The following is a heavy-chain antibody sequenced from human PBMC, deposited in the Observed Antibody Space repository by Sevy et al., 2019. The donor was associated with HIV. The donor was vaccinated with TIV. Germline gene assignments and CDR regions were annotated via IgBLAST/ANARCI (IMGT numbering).Heavy chain of an antibody. Sequence: GGSLRLSCAASGFIFRSYEMNWVRQAPGKGLEWISYISNSGSALYYSDSVKGQFTISRDNAKNSRYLQMNSLRAEDTAVYYCARDLPPSATTVAHFDNWGQGTLVTVSS. CDR1: GFIFRSYE. CDR2: ISNSGSAL. J-gene: IGHJ4*02. V-gene: IGHV3-48*03. D-gene: IGHD4-4*01. CDR3: ARDLPPSATTVAHFDN.